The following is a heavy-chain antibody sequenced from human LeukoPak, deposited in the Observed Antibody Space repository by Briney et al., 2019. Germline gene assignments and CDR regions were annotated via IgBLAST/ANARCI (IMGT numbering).Heavy chain of an antibody. CDR2: IYSGGSI. CDR3: ATGERMVRGDGVDY. CDR1: GFTVSSNY. Sequence: GGSLRLSCAASGFTVSSNYMSWVRQAPGKGLEWVSVIYSGGSIYYADSVKGRFTISRDNSKNTLYLQMNSLRAEDTAVYFCATGERMVRGDGVDYWGQGTLVTVSS. V-gene: IGHV3-66*01. D-gene: IGHD3-10*01. J-gene: IGHJ4*02.